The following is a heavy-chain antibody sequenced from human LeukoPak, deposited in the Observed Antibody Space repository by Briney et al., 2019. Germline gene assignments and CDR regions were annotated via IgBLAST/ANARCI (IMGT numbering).Heavy chain of an antibody. V-gene: IGHV1-69*05. Sequence: ASVKLPCNASGRPFSSYAISWVRQAPGQGLEWMGEIIPIFDTANYAQKSQVRVTSTTDESTSTAYRELSSLRSEDTAVYYGARASGGIDYGDGFDYWGQGTLVTVSS. J-gene: IGHJ4*02. CDR2: IIPIFDTA. D-gene: IGHD4-17*01. CDR1: GRPFSSYA. CDR3: ARASGGIDYGDGFDY.